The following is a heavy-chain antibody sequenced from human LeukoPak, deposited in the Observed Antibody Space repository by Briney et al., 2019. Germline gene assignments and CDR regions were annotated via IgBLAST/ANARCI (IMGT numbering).Heavy chain of an antibody. CDR1: GGSISSGGYY. V-gene: IGHV4-61*08. CDR2: IYYGGST. D-gene: IGHD6-25*01. J-gene: IGHJ4*02. Sequence: SQTLSLTCTVSGGSISSGGYYWSWIRQPPGKGLEWIGYIYYGGSTNYNPSLKSRVTISVDSSKNQFSLKLASVTPADTAVYYCATEIEYSSAPGGYWGQGTLVTVSS. CDR3: ATEIEYSSAPGGY.